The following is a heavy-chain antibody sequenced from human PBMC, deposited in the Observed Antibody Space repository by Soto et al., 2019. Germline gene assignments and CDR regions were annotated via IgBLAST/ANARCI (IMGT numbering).Heavy chain of an antibody. CDR1: GFTFSTYG. V-gene: IGHV3-23*01. Sequence: GGSLRLSCAASGFTFSTYGMHWVRQAPGKGLEWVSAISGSGGSTYYADSVEGRFTISRDNSKNTLYLQMNSLRAEDAAVYYCAKGIQLWSQNFDYWGQGTLVTVSA. CDR3: AKGIQLWSQNFDY. D-gene: IGHD5-18*01. CDR2: ISGSGGST. J-gene: IGHJ4*02.